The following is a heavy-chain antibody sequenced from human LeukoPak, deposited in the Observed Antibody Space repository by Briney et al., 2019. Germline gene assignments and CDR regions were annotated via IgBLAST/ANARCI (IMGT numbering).Heavy chain of an antibody. CDR3: ARDRHYDILTGGAFDI. D-gene: IGHD3-9*01. V-gene: IGHV4-34*01. CDR1: GGSFSGYY. Sequence: SETLSLTCAVSGGSFSGYYWSWIRQPPGKGLEWIGEIYHSGSTNYNPSLKSRVTISVDKSKNQFSLKLSSVTAADTAVYYCARDRHYDILTGGAFDIWGQGTMVTVSS. CDR2: IYHSGST. J-gene: IGHJ3*02.